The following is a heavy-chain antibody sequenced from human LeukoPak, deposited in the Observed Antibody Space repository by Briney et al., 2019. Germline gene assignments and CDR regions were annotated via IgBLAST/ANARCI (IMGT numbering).Heavy chain of an antibody. CDR3: AREDVVVVAATPGAFDI. V-gene: IGHV1-18*04. CDR2: ISAYNGNT. CDR1: GYTFTGYY. D-gene: IGHD2-15*01. J-gene: IGHJ3*02. Sequence: GASVKVSCKASGYTFTGYYMHWVRQAPGQGLEWMGWISAYNGNTNYAQKLQGRVTITADKSTSTAYMELSSLRSEDTAVYYCAREDVVVVAATPGAFDIWGQGTMVTVSS.